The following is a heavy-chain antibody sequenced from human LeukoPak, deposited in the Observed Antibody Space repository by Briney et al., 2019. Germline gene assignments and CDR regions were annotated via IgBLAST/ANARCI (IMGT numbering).Heavy chain of an antibody. V-gene: IGHV5-51*01. D-gene: IGHD6-19*01. J-gene: IGHJ4*02. CDR2: IYPGDSDT. Sequence: GESLKISCQGSGYSLTSYWIAWVRQMPGKGVEWMGIIYPGDSDTRYSPSFQGQVTISADKSISTAYLQWSRLKASDTAMYYCASLSSGWFTFDYWGQGALVTVSS. CDR1: GYSLTSYW. CDR3: ASLSSGWFTFDY.